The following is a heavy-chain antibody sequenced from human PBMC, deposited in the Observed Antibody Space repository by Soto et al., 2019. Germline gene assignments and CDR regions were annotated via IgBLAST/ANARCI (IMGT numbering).Heavy chain of an antibody. Sequence: ASVKVSCKASGYTFTSYAMHWVRQAPGQRLEWMGWINAGNGNTKYSQKFQGRVTITRDTSASTAYMELSSLRSEDTAVYYCARVDYGDPRDYYYYGMDVWGKGTTVTVPQ. J-gene: IGHJ6*04. CDR1: GYTFTSYA. CDR2: INAGNGNT. V-gene: IGHV1-3*01. D-gene: IGHD4-17*01. CDR3: ARVDYGDPRDYYYYGMDV.